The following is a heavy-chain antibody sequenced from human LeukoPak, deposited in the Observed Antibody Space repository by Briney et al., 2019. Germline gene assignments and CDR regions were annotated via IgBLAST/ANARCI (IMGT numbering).Heavy chain of an antibody. CDR1: GFTVSTHY. CDR3: AKGNVLRLGHYNWFDP. Sequence: QPGGSLRLSCAASGFTVSTHYTSWVRQVPGKGLEWVSTIYSGGSTYYADSVKGRFTISRDNSKNTLLLQMNSLRAEDTAVYYCAKGNVLRLGHYNWFDPWGQGTLVTVSS. CDR2: IYSGGST. J-gene: IGHJ5*02. D-gene: IGHD3-10*01. V-gene: IGHV3-53*05.